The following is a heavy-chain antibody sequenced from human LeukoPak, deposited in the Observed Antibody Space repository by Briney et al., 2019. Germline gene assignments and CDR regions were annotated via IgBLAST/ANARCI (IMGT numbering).Heavy chain of an antibody. D-gene: IGHD6-13*01. J-gene: IGHJ3*02. CDR1: GGSISSYY. CDR2: IYCSGST. CDR3: ARDLAAAGTVDI. V-gene: IGHV4-59*01. Sequence: SETLSLTCTVSGGSISSYYWSWIRQPPGKGLEWIGYIYCSGSTNYNPSLKSRVTISVDTSKNQFSLKLSSVTAADTAVYYCARDLAAAGTVDIWGQGTMVTVSS.